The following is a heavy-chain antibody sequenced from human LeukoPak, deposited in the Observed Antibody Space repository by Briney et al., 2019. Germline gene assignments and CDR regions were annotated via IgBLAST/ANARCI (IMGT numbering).Heavy chain of an antibody. V-gene: IGHV4-59*01. CDR3: ARGPMVRGVTPDH. J-gene: IGHJ4*02. CDR1: GGSISSYY. D-gene: IGHD3-10*01. Sequence: PSETLSLTCTVSGGSISSYYWSWIRQPPGKGLEWIGYIYYSGSTNYNPSLKSRVTISVDTSKNQFSLKLSSVTAADTAVYYCARGPMVRGVTPDHWGQGTLVTVSS. CDR2: IYYSGST.